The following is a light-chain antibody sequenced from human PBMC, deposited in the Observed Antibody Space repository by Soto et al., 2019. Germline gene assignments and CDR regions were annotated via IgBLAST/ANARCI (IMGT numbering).Light chain of an antibody. Sequence: DFQMTQSPSSLSASIGDRVTITCRASQSIRTYLNWYQQKPGKAPQLLIYAASRLQSGVPLRFSGSVSGTDFTLTISSLQPEDFATYYCQQSYSTMATFGQGTKVDIK. J-gene: IGKJ1*01. CDR2: AAS. CDR3: QQSYSTMAT. V-gene: IGKV1-39*01. CDR1: QSIRTY.